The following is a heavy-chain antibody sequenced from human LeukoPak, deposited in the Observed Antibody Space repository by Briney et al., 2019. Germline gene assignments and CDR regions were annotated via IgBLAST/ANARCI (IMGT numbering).Heavy chain of an antibody. J-gene: IGHJ4*02. Sequence: GSLRLSCAASGFTFSSYGMHWVRQAPGKGLEWIGEINHSGSTNYNPSLKSRVTISVDTSKNQFSLKLSSVTAADTAVYYCANGKWELHYWGQGTLVTVSS. D-gene: IGHD1-26*01. CDR2: INHSGST. V-gene: IGHV4-34*08. CDR1: GFTFSSYG. CDR3: ANGKWELHY.